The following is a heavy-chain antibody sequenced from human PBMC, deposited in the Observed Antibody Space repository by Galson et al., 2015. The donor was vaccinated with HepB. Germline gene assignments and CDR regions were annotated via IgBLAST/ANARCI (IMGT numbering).Heavy chain of an antibody. CDR1: GIIFSDYS. V-gene: IGHV3-11*06. D-gene: IGHD2-2*01. CDR2: ISSSSSFT. Sequence: SLRLSCAASGIIFSDYSMSWIRQAPGKGLECISYISSSSSFTNYADSVKGRFTISRDNAKNSLYLQMNSLRAEDTAVYYCARVNSVPADTYYYYYGMDVWDQGTTVTVSS. J-gene: IGHJ6*02. CDR3: ARVNSVPADTYYYYYGMDV.